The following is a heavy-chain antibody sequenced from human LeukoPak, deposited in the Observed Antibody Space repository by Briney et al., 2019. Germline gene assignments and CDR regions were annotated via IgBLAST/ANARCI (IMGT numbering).Heavy chain of an antibody. J-gene: IGHJ4*02. CDR2: IHQTGST. V-gene: IGHV4-4*02. CDR3: ASSDYYRLDH. Sequence: PSEALSLTCAVSGGSISSSHWWSWVRQPPGKGLEWIGEIHQTGSTNYNPPLRSRGSISLDKAKNQFTLNLNSVTAADTAVYYCASSDYYRLDHWGQGILVTVSS. D-gene: IGHD6-25*01. CDR1: GGSISSSHW.